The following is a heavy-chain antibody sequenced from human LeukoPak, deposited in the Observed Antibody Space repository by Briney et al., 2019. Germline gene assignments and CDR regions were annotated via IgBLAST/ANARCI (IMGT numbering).Heavy chain of an antibody. CDR2: IHYTGST. CDR3: ARGGYYGSGNDFRFDP. J-gene: IGHJ5*02. V-gene: IGHV4-59*01. Sequence: MTSETLSLTCTVSGGSISSYYWSWIRQSPGKGLECIGYIHYTGSTNYNPSLESRVTISVETSKNQFSLKLKSVTAADTAVYYCARGGYYGSGNDFRFDPWGQGTLVTVSS. CDR1: GGSISSYY. D-gene: IGHD3-10*01.